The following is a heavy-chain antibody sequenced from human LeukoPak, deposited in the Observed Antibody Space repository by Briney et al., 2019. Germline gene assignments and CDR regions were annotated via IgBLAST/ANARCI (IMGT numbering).Heavy chain of an antibody. D-gene: IGHD3-10*01. CDR3: ARVNGSGSYNTFDP. CDR2: IIPILGIA. V-gene: IGHV1-69*10. CDR1: VCTFSSYA. Sequence: ASVKLSCKASVCTFSSYAISWVRQAPGQGLEWMGGIIPILGIANYAQKFQGRVTITADKSTSTAYMVLSSLRSEDTAVYYCARVNGSGSYNTFDPWDQETLVTVSS. J-gene: IGHJ5*02.